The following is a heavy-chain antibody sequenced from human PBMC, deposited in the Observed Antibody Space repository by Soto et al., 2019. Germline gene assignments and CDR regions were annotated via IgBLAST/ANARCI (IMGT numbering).Heavy chain of an antibody. V-gene: IGHV5-51*01. CDR2: IYPGDSDT. CDR1: GYSFTSYW. J-gene: IGHJ5*02. D-gene: IGHD2-15*01. CDR3: ARTPGYCSGGSCYSLDWFDP. Sequence: GESLKISCKGSGYSFTSYWIGWVRQMPGKGLEWMGIIYPGDSDTRYSPPFQGQVTISAHKSISTAYMQWSSLKASDTAMYYCARTPGYCSGGSCYSLDWFDPWGQGTLVTVSS.